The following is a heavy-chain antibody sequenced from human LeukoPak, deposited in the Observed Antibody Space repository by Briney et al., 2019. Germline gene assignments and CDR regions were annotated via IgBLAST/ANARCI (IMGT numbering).Heavy chain of an antibody. Sequence: SETLSLTCAVYGGSFSGYYWSWIRQPPGKGLEWIGEINHSGSTNYNPSLKSRVTISVDTSKNQFSLKLSSVTAADTAVYYCAHIKGPTDYYDSSGYYPKPYYYYYYGMDAWGQGTTVTVSS. J-gene: IGHJ6*02. CDR1: GGSFSGYY. CDR3: AHIKGPTDYYDSSGYYPKPYYYYYYGMDA. CDR2: INHSGST. D-gene: IGHD3-22*01. V-gene: IGHV4-34*01.